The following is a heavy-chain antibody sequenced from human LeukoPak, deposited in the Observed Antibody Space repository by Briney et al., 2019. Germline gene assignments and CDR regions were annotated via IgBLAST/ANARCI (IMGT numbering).Heavy chain of an antibody. Sequence: GGSLRLSCAASGFTFSNVWMNWVRQAPGKGLEWVATINEDGSERYYMDSMKGRFTISRDNGDNSLYLQMNSLRAEDTAVYYCATASPYCSGDYCRLRFDYWGQGTLVTVSS. J-gene: IGHJ4*02. V-gene: IGHV3-7*03. CDR2: INEDGSER. CDR1: GFTFSNVW. CDR3: ATASPYCSGDYCRLRFDY. D-gene: IGHD3-22*01.